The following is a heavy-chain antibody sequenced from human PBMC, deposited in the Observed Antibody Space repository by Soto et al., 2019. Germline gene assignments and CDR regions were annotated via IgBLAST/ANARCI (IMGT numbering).Heavy chain of an antibody. CDR2: IWYDGSNK. CDR3: ARGYNWNYGYYYYYGMDV. D-gene: IGHD1-7*01. CDR1: GFTFSSYG. J-gene: IGHJ6*02. V-gene: IGHV3-33*01. Sequence: PGGSLRLSCAASGFTFSSYGMHWGRQAPGKGLEWVAVIWYDGSNKYYADSVKGRFTISRDNSKNTLYLQMNSLRAEDTAVYYCARGYNWNYGYYYYYGMDVWGQGTTVTVSS.